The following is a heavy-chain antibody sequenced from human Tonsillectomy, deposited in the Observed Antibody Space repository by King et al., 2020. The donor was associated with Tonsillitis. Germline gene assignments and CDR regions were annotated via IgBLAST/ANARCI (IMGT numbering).Heavy chain of an antibody. CDR3: ARGLQAAIAGFDY. CDR2: ISYSISYI. V-gene: IGHV3-21*01. J-gene: IGHJ4*02. Sequence: LVESGGGLVKPGGSLRLSCAASGFTFSSYSMNWVRQAPGKGLEWVSSISYSISYIYYADSVKGRFTISRDNAKNSLYLQMNSLRAEDTAVYYCARGLQAAIAGFDYWGQGTLVTVSS. D-gene: IGHD2-2*01. CDR1: GFTFSSYS.